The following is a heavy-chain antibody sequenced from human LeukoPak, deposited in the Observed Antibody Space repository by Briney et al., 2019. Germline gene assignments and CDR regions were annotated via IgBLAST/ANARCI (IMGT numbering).Heavy chain of an antibody. V-gene: IGHV3-43*02. J-gene: IGHJ4*02. CDR1: GFTFSSYA. CDR3: AKGADPLTWRMTTVAGTRFDF. Sequence: HTGGSLRLSCAASGFTFSSYAMHWVRQAPGKGLEWVSLISGDGGSRYYAGSVKGRFTVSRDNSKNSLYLQMNRLRTEDTAFYYCAKGADPLTWRMTTVAGTRFDFRGQGTLVTVSS. CDR2: ISGDGGSR. D-gene: IGHD6-19*01.